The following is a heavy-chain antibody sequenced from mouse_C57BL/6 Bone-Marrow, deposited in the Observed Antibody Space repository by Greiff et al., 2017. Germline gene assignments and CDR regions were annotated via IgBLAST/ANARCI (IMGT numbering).Heavy chain of an antibody. V-gene: IGHV1-55*01. J-gene: IGHJ2*01. CDR3: ARSGPRGRSFYY. CDR1: GYTFTSYW. CDR2: IYPTSGRT. Sequence: QVQLQQPGAELVKPGASVKMSCKASGYTFTSYWITWVKQRPGQGLEWIGDIYPTSGRTNYNEKFKSKAILTVDTSSNTAYMQLSSLTSEDSAVFYCARSGPRGRSFYYWGQGTTLTVSS. D-gene: IGHD3-1*01.